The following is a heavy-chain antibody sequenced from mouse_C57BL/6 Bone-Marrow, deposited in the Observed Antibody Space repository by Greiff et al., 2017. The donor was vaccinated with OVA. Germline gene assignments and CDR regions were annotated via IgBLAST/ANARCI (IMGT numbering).Heavy chain of an antibody. CDR2: IDPSDSYT. CDR3: ARSVVDY. Sequence: QVQLQQPGAELVMPGASVKLSCKASGYTFTSYWMHWVKQRPGQGLEWIGEIDPSDSYTNYNQKFKGKSTLTVDKSSSTAYMQLSSLTSEDSAVYYCARSVVDYWGQGTSVTVSS. CDR1: GYTFTSYW. J-gene: IGHJ4*01. V-gene: IGHV1-69*01.